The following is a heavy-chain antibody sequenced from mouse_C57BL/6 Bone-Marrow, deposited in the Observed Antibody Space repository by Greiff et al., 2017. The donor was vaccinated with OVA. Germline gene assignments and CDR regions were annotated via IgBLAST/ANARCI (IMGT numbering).Heavy chain of an antibody. CDR3: AREPTMVTTGFAY. V-gene: IGHV1-50*01. J-gene: IGHJ3*01. CDR1: GYTFTSYW. D-gene: IGHD2-9*01. CDR2: LDPSDSYT. Sequence: VQLQQPGAELVKPGASVKLSCKASGYTFTSYWMQWVKQRPGQGLEWIGELDPSDSYTNYNQKFKGKATLTVDTSSSTAYMQLSSLTSEDSAVYYCAREPTMVTTGFAYWGQGTLVTVSA.